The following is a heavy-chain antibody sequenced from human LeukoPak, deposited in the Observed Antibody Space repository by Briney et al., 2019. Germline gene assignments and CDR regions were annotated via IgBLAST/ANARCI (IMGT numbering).Heavy chain of an antibody. Sequence: GGSLRLSCAASGFTFSSYGMHWVRQAPGKGLEWLSIIYAGGNTYSADSVKGRFTISRDNSRNTVYLQMNNLRDDDTAVYYCARGQTDFLRNYFDYWGPGTPVTVSS. D-gene: IGHD2/OR15-2a*01. V-gene: IGHV3-66*01. CDR1: GFTFSSYG. CDR2: IYAGGNT. J-gene: IGHJ4*02. CDR3: ARGQTDFLRNYFDY.